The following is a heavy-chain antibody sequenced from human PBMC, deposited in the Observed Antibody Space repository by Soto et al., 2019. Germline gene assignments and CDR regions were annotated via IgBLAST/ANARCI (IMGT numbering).Heavy chain of an antibody. Sequence: TLSLTCPVSGGSISSGGYYWSWIRQHPVKGLEWSGYIYYSGSTYYNPSLKSRVTISVDTSKNQFSLKLSSVTAADTAVYYCARDYYGSGGRDYYYYYGMDVWDQGTTVTVSS. CDR2: IYYSGST. CDR1: GGSISSGGYY. J-gene: IGHJ6*02. CDR3: ARDYYGSGGRDYYYYYGMDV. V-gene: IGHV4-31*03. D-gene: IGHD3-10*01.